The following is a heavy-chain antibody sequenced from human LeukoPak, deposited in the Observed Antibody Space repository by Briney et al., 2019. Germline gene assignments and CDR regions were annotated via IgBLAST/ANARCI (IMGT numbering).Heavy chain of an antibody. J-gene: IGHJ4*02. CDR1: GFTFSNLA. CDR2: ISDSGGTT. V-gene: IGHV3-23*01. CDR3: AKDTRRSSGWYFFDH. D-gene: IGHD6-19*01. Sequence: GGSLRLSCVASGFTFSNLAMGWVRQAPGKGLEWVSVISDSGGTTYYADSVKGRFTISRDNSRNTLYLQMNSLRVEDTAVYYCAKDTRRSSGWYFFDHWGQGTLVTVSS.